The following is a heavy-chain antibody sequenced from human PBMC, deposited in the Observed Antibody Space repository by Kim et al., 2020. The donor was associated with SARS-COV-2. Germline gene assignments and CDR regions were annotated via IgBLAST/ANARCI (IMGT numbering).Heavy chain of an antibody. D-gene: IGHD1-26*01. CDR2: IYYSGST. CDR3: ARSPEWELRRDAFDI. V-gene: IGHV4-59*01. CDR1: GGSISSYY. Sequence: SETLSLTCTVSGGSISSYYWSWIRQHPGKGLEWIGYIYYSGSTNYNPSLKSRVTISVDTSKNQFSLKLGSVTAADTAVYYCARSPEWELRRDAFDIWGQGTMVPVSS. J-gene: IGHJ3*02.